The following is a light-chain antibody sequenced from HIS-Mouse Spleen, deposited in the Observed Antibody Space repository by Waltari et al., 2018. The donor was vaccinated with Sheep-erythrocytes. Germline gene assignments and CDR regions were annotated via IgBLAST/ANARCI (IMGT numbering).Light chain of an antibody. CDR2: KDS. CDR3: YSAADNNLV. Sequence: SYELTQPSSVSSSPGPTARITFSRAVLAKKKDRWIQQTPGQAPVLVIYKDSERPSGIPERFSVSSSGPTVTFTISGAQVEDEADYYCYSAADNNLVFGGGTKLTVL. J-gene: IGLJ2*01. CDR1: VLAKKK. V-gene: IGLV3-27*01.